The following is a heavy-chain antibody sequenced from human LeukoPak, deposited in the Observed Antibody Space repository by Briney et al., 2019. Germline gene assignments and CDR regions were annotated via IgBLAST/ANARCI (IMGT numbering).Heavy chain of an antibody. CDR3: SRGLDSRKLGY. D-gene: IGHD3-22*01. V-gene: IGHV4-31*03. Sequence: PSETLSLTCTVSGASFNSDDQYWNWIRQSPGKGLEWIVSIHPSGLLYNNPSLESRVTMSRDTPKNQFSLNLNSVTAADTAVYFCSRGLDSRKLGYWGQGILVTVSS. J-gene: IGHJ4*02. CDR1: GASFNSDDQY. CDR2: IHPSGLL.